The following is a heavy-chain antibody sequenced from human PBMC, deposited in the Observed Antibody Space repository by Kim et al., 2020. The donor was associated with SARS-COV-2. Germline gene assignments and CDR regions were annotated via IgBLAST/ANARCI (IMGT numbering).Heavy chain of an antibody. D-gene: IGHD3-16*01. V-gene: IGHV1-69*04. Sequence: ANYAQKFQGRVTITADKSTNTTYMELRSLRSEDTAVYCCARVASLLGEDYWGQGTLVTVSS. CDR2: A. J-gene: IGHJ4*02. CDR3: ARVASLLGEDY.